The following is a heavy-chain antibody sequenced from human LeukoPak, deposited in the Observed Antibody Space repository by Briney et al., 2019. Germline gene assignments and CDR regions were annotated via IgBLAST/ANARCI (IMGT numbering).Heavy chain of an antibody. J-gene: IGHJ6*02. CDR2: IYYSGST. CDR1: GGSISSSSYY. Sequence: SETLSLTCTVSGGSISSSSYYWGWTRQPPGKGLEWIGSIYYSGSTYYNPSLKSRVTISVDTSKNQFSLKLSSVTAADTAVYYCARDRFWSGYYGFTDYYYGMDVWGQGTTVTVSS. V-gene: IGHV4-39*01. CDR3: ARDRFWSGYYGFTDYYYGMDV. D-gene: IGHD3-3*01.